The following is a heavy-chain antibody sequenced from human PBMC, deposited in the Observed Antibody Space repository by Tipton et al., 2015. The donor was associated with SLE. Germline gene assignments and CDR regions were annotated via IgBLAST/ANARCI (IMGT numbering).Heavy chain of an antibody. D-gene: IGHD1-26*01. CDR1: VASINSSSYY. J-gene: IGHJ4*02. Sequence: TLSLTCTVSVASINSSSYYWAWIRQPPGKGLEWIGSVFYSGTTYYNPSLKSRVTISLDTSKNQFSLKVNSVTAADTAVYYCASLLWGCWPFDHWSQGTLVTVSS. CDR3: ASLLWGCWPFDH. CDR2: VFYSGTT. V-gene: IGHV4-39*07.